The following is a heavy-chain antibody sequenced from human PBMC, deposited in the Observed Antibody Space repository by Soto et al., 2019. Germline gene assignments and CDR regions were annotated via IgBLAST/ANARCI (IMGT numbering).Heavy chain of an antibody. CDR1: GFIFSSYE. CDR2: IRSSGSDI. D-gene: IGHD1-1*01. CDR3: GRNGGGLAV. V-gene: IGHV3-48*03. J-gene: IGHJ6*02. Sequence: EVQLVESGGGLVQPGGSLRLSCAASGFIFSSYEFLWVRQAPGKGLEWVSYIRSSGSDIYYADSVKGRFTMSRDNAKNSLYLQMNRLGAGDTAVYYCGRNGGGLAVWGQGTTVTVSS.